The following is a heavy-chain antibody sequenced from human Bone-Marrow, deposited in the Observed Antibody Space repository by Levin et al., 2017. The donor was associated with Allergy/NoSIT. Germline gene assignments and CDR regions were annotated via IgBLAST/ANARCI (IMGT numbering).Heavy chain of an antibody. CDR3: AVGPEITMIVD. J-gene: IGHJ4*02. V-gene: IGHV3-30*03. CDR1: GFTFSSYG. CDR2: ISYDGSNK. D-gene: IGHD3-22*01. Sequence: GESLKISCAASGFTFSSYGMHWVRQAPGKGLEWVAVISYDGSNKYYADSVKGRFTISRDNSKNTLYLQMNSLRAEDTAVYYCAVGPEITMIVDWGQGTLVTVSS.